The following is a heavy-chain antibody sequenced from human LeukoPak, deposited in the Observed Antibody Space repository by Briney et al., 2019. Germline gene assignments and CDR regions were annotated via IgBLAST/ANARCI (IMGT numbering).Heavy chain of an antibody. CDR1: GFTFSSYE. Sequence: PGGSLRLSCAASGFTFSSYEMNWVRQAPGKGLEWGSYISISGSTIYYADTVKGRFTISRDNAKNSLYLQMNSLRAEDTAVYYCARDRNVGWFGELSDLDYWGQGTLVTVSS. CDR3: ARDRNVGWFGELSDLDY. V-gene: IGHV3-48*03. CDR2: ISISGSTI. D-gene: IGHD3-10*01. J-gene: IGHJ4*02.